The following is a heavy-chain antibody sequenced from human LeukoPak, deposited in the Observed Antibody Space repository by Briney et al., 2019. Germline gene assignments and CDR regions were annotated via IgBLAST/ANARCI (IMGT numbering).Heavy chain of an antibody. CDR3: ARVLTYGSRTYYFDY. CDR2: IYYSGST. V-gene: IGHV4-61*01. J-gene: IGHJ4*02. D-gene: IGHD3-10*01. CDR1: GYSISSGYY. Sequence: SETLSLTCAVSGYSISSGYYWSWIRQPPGKGLEWIGYIYYSGSTNYNPSLKSRVTISLDTSKNQFSLKLSSVTAADTAVYYCARVLTYGSRTYYFDYWGQGTLVTVSS.